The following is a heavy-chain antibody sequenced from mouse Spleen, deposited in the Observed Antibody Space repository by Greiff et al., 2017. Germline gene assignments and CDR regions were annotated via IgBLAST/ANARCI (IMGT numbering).Heavy chain of an antibody. CDR1: GYTFTSYG. Sequence: QVQLKESGAELARPGASVNLSCKASGYTFTSYGISWVKQRTGQGLEWIGEIYPRSGNTYYNETFKGKATLTADKSSSTAYMELRSLTSEDSAVYFCARGRGYAMDYWGQGTSVTVSS. J-gene: IGHJ4*01. CDR3: ARGRGYAMDY. V-gene: IGHV1-81*01. CDR2: IYPRSGNT.